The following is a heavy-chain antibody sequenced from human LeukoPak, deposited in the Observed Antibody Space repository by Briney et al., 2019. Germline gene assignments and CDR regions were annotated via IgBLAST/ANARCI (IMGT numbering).Heavy chain of an antibody. CDR3: AKNTVAATWGPFDY. J-gene: IGHJ4*02. CDR2: MSYDGSNK. Sequence: GRSLRLSCAASRFTFSSYGMHWVRQAPGKGLEWVAFMSYDGSNKYYADSVKGRFTISRDNSKNTLYLQMNSLRAEDTALYYCAKNTVAATWGPFDYWGQGTLVTVSS. CDR1: RFTFSSYG. D-gene: IGHD6-19*01. V-gene: IGHV3-30*18.